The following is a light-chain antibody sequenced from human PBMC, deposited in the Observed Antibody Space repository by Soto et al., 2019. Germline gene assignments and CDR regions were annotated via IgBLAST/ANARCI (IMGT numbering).Light chain of an antibody. CDR2: AAS. CDR3: RLLNIYRLT. V-gene: IGKV1-5*01. Sequence: DIQMTQSPSPLSASVGDRVTITCRASQSLRGWLAWYQQRPGKAPKLLIFAASSLQSGGPSRFSGSRSGPDFTLTNSSLQPEDFATYYCRLLNIYRLTFGGGTKVDIK. CDR1: QSLRGW. J-gene: IGKJ4*01.